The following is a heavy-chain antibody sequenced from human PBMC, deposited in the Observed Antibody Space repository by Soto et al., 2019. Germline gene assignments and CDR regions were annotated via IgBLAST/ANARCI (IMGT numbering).Heavy chain of an antibody. CDR1: GGTFSSYT. CDR3: AYVVVVAATPFYSFDY. V-gene: IGHV1-69*02. J-gene: IGHJ4*02. D-gene: IGHD2-15*01. Sequence: SVKVSCKASGGTFSSYTIICVRQAPGQGLEWMGRIIPILGIANYAQKFQGRVTITAYKSTSTAYMELSSLRSEDTAVYYCAYVVVVAATPFYSFDYWGQGTLVTVSS. CDR2: IIPILGIA.